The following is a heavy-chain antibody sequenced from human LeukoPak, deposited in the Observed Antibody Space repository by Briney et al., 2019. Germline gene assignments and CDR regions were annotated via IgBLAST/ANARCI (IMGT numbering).Heavy chain of an antibody. CDR3: ARAITVTTISGWELQSYYFDY. V-gene: IGHV5-51*01. D-gene: IGHD4-17*01. J-gene: IGHJ4*02. CDR2: IYPGDSNT. Sequence: NLGESLKISCKTSASSFTSYYIAWVRQMPGKGLEWMGIIYPGDSNTRYSPSFQGQVTISADKSIGTAYLQWGSLKASDTAMYYCARAITVTTISGWELQSYYFDYWGQGTLVTVSS. CDR1: ASSFTSYY.